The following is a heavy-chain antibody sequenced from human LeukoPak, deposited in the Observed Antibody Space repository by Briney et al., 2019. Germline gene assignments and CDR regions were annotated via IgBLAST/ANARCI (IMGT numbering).Heavy chain of an antibody. J-gene: IGHJ4*02. V-gene: IGHV3-11*06. CDR1: GFTFSDYY. Sequence: GGSLRLSCAASGFTFSDYYMSWIRQAPGKGLECGSYISSSSSYTNYADSVKGRFTISRDNAKNSLYLQMNSLRAEDTAVYYCARHLNSSSWLVYFDYWGQGTLVTVSS. CDR3: ARHLNSSSWLVYFDY. CDR2: ISSSSSYT. D-gene: IGHD6-13*01.